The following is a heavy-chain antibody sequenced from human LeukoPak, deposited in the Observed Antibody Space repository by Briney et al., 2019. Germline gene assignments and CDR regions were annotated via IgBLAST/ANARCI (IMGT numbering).Heavy chain of an antibody. CDR1: GFTFDEYA. V-gene: IGHV3-9*01. D-gene: IGHD4-17*01. Sequence: GGSLRLSCAASGFTFDEYAMHWVRQAPGKGLEWVSGISWNSGSIGYADSVKGRFTISRDNAKNSLYLQMDSLRAEDTALYYCAKDLSKVTTIASDYWGQGTLVTVSS. CDR2: ISWNSGSI. CDR3: AKDLSKVTTIASDY. J-gene: IGHJ4*02.